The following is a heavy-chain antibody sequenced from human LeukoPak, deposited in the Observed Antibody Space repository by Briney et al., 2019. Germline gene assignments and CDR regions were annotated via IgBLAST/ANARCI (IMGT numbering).Heavy chain of an antibody. CDR3: ARDSYSYGYGGFDY. CDR2: IYSTGNT. Sequence: PSQTLSLTCTVSGGSISSGDRYWSWLRQSPGKGLEWIGYIYSTGNTYYNPSLKSRVIISVDTSKNQFSLELNSVTAADTAVYYCARDSYSYGYGGFDYWGQGILVTVSS. CDR1: GGSISSGDRY. J-gene: IGHJ4*02. D-gene: IGHD5-18*01. V-gene: IGHV4-30-4*01.